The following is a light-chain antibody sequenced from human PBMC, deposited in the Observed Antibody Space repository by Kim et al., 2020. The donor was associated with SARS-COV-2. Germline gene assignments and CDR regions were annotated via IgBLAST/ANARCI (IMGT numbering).Light chain of an antibody. Sequence: PGERAPLSCTASQSVSSNYLAWYQQKPGQTPSLLIYGASNRATGIPDRFSGSGSGTDFTLTIGRLEPEDFAVYYCQQYGSSPYTFGQGTKLEI. J-gene: IGKJ2*01. CDR1: QSVSSNY. CDR3: QQYGSSPYT. CDR2: GAS. V-gene: IGKV3-20*01.